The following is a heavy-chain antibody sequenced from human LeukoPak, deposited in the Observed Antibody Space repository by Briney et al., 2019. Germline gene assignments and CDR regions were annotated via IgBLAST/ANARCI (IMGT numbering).Heavy chain of an antibody. J-gene: IGHJ3*02. V-gene: IGHV3-9*01. D-gene: IGHD2-8*01. CDR1: RFTFDDYA. Sequence: PGGSLRLSCAASRFTFDDYAIHWVRQAPGKGLEWVSGISWNSGKIVYADSVKGRFTISRDNAKNSVYLQMDSLRAEDTALYYCAKETHSTMVPGYAFDIWGQGTMVTVSS. CDR2: ISWNSGKI. CDR3: AKETHSTMVPGYAFDI.